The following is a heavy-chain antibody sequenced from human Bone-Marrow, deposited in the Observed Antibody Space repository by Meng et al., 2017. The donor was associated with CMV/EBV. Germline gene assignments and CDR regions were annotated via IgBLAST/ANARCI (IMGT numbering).Heavy chain of an antibody. CDR2: ISSSSSTI. V-gene: IGHV3-48*04. Sequence: GESLKISCAASGFTFSSYSMNWVRQAPGKGLEWVSYISSSSSTIYYADSVKGRFTISRDNAKNSLYLQMTGLRAEDTAFYYCARVYSSGLYYFDFWGRGTQVTVSS. D-gene: IGHD3-22*01. CDR3: ARVYSSGLYYFDF. J-gene: IGHJ4*02. CDR1: GFTFSSYS.